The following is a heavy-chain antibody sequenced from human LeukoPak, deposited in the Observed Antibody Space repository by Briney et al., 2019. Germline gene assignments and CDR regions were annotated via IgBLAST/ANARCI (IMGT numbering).Heavy chain of an antibody. D-gene: IGHD1-26*01. V-gene: IGHV3-30*02. CDR3: ARLGFYSGSYGTDY. J-gene: IGHJ4*02. Sequence: GGSLRLSCAASGFTFSGYAMHWVRQAPGKGLEWVAFIRYDGSNKDYADSVKGRFTISRDNAKNSLYLQMNSLRAEDTAVYYCARLGFYSGSYGTDYWGQGTLVTVSS. CDR2: IRYDGSNK. CDR1: GFTFSGYA.